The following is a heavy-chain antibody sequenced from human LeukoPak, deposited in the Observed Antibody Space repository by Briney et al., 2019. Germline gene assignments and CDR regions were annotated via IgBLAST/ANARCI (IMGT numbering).Heavy chain of an antibody. Sequence: ASVTVSCKASGYIFTNYAMHWVRRAPGQRLEWMGRINAGNGNTKYSQKFQGRVTITRDTSASTAYMELNSLRSEDTAVYYCARDSPVAGGGVDYWGQGTLVTVSS. D-gene: IGHD6-19*01. CDR2: INAGNGNT. J-gene: IGHJ4*02. CDR1: GYIFTNYA. CDR3: ARDSPVAGGGVDY. V-gene: IGHV1-3*01.